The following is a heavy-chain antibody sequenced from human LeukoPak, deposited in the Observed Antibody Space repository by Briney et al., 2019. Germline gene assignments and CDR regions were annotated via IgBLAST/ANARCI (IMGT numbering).Heavy chain of an antibody. Sequence: GGSLRLSCAASGFTSSSYWMHWVRQAPGKGLVWVSRINSDGSSTNYADSVKGRSTISRDNAKNTVYLQMNSLRAEDTAVYYCARGRGPYGWFDPWGQGTLVTVSS. V-gene: IGHV3-74*01. D-gene: IGHD3-10*01. CDR1: GFTSSSYW. J-gene: IGHJ5*02. CDR3: ARGRGPYGWFDP. CDR2: INSDGSST.